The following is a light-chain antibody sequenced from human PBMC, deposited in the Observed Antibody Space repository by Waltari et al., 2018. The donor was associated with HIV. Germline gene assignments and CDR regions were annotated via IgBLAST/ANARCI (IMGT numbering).Light chain of an antibody. CDR1: QTVLYSSNNKNY. Sequence: DIVMTQAPDSLAVCLGERATVNCKYSQTVLYSSNNKNYLAWYQKKPGQPPKLLIYWASTRESGFPDRFGGSGSGTDFTLTVSSLQAEDVAVYYCQQYYITPYTFGQGTKLEIK. V-gene: IGKV4-1*01. CDR2: WAS. J-gene: IGKJ2*01. CDR3: QQYYITPYT.